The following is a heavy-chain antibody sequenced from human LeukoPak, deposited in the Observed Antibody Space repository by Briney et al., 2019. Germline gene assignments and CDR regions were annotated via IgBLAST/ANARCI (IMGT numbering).Heavy chain of an antibody. D-gene: IGHD4-17*01. CDR1: GGSFSGYY. J-gene: IGHJ6*02. V-gene: IGHV4-34*01. Sequence: SETLSLTCAVYGGSFSGYYWSWIRQPPGKGLEWIGEINHSGSTNYNPSLKSRVTISVDTSKNQFSLKLSSVTAADTAVYYCARDFFAGDYGYYYYYYGMDVWGQGTTVTVSS. CDR3: ARDFFAGDYGYYYYYYGMDV. CDR2: INHSGST.